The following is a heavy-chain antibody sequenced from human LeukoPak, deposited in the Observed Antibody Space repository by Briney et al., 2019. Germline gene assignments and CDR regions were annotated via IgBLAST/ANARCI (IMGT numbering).Heavy chain of an antibody. J-gene: IGHJ4*02. CDR2: IYHSGST. Sequence: SSETLSLTCAVSGYSISSGYYWGWIRPPPGKGLEWIGSIYHSGSTYYNPSLKSRVTISVGTSKNQFSLKLSSVTAADTAVYYCARQYCSGGSCYIGYWGQGTLVTVSS. CDR1: GYSISSGYY. CDR3: ARQYCSGGSCYIGY. D-gene: IGHD2-15*01. V-gene: IGHV4-38-2*01.